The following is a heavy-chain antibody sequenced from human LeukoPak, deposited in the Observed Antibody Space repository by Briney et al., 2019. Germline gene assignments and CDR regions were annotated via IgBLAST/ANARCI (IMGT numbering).Heavy chain of an antibody. CDR3: ARLRWGSGTYEDY. J-gene: IGHJ4*02. Sequence: ASVKVSCKASGHTFTSYDINWVRQATGQGLEWMGWMNPNSGNTGYAQKFQGRVTITRNTSISTAYMELSSLRSEDTAVYYCARLRWGSGTYEDYWGQGTLVTVSS. V-gene: IGHV1-8*03. CDR2: MNPNSGNT. CDR1: GHTFTSYD. D-gene: IGHD3-16*01.